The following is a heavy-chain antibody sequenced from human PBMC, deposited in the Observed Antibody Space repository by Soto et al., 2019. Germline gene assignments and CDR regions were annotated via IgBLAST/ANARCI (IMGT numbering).Heavy chain of an antibody. V-gene: IGHV4-31*03. Sequence: QVQLQESGPGLVKPSQTLSLTCTVSGGSISSGGYYWSWIRQHPGKGLEWIGYIYYSGSTYYNPSLKTRVTISVDTSKNQFSLKLSAVAAADTAVYYCARDLPNGSGPGGDYWGQGTLVTVSS. CDR2: IYYSGST. J-gene: IGHJ4*02. D-gene: IGHD3-10*01. CDR1: GGSISSGGYY. CDR3: ARDLPNGSGPGGDY.